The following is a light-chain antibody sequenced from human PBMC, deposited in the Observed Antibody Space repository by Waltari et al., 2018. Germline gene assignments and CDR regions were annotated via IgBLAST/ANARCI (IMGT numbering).Light chain of an antibody. CDR2: WAS. J-gene: IGKJ1*01. CDR1: QSLLYTSNNKNY. CDR3: LQYLHTPRT. V-gene: IGKV4-1*01. Sequence: DVVMTQSPYSLAVSLGERATINCKSSQSLLYTSNNKNYLAWYQQKPGQPPKILMYWASIRESGVPDRFSGSGSGTDFTLTISGLQAEDVASYFCLQYLHTPRTFGQGTKVEIK.